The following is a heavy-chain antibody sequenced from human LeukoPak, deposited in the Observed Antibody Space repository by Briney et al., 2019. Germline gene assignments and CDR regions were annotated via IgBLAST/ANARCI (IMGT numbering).Heavy chain of an antibody. Sequence: SGPTLVKPTQTLTLTCTFSGFSLSLSGVGVGWIRQPPGKALEWLALIYWDDNKRYSPSLKSRLIITKDTSKNQVVLTMTNMDPVDTATYYCAHYYYDTSGFEYWGQGTLVTVSS. D-gene: IGHD3-22*01. CDR3: AHYYYDTSGFEY. CDR2: IYWDDNK. J-gene: IGHJ4*02. CDR1: GFSLSLSGVG. V-gene: IGHV2-5*02.